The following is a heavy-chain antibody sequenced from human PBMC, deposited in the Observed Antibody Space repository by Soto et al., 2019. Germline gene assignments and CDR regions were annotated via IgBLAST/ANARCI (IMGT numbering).Heavy chain of an antibody. CDR2: TDPGGSST. CDR3: ARKGKIVTREIDIFSMDV. V-gene: IGHV5-10-1*01. J-gene: IGHJ6*02. D-gene: IGHD2-15*01. Sequence: GESLKISCQGSGFSFTSYWITWVRQVSGKGLEWMGRTDPGGSSTIYSPSFQGHVTISNDKSFTTAYLQWDSLKASDTATYYCARKGKIVTREIDIFSMDVWGQGTTVTL. CDR1: GFSFTSYW.